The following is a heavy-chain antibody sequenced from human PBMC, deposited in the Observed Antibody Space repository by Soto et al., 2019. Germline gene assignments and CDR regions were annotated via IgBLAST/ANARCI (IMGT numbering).Heavy chain of an antibody. CDR1: GFTFSSYA. Sequence: QVQLVESGGGVVQPGRSLRLSCAASGFTFSSYAMHWVRQAPGKGLEWVAVISYDGSNKYYADSVKGRFTISRDNSKNTLYLQMNSLRAEDTAVYYCARDGSGRVQLWCDSLDYWGQGPLVTVSS. CDR3: ARDGSGRVQLWCDSLDY. D-gene: IGHD5-18*01. J-gene: IGHJ4*02. CDR2: ISYDGSNK. V-gene: IGHV3-30-3*01.